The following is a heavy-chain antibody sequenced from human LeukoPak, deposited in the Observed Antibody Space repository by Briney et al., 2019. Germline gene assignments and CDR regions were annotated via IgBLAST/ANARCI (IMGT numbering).Heavy chain of an antibody. CDR3: AKDVSLDTAMVFDY. D-gene: IGHD5-18*01. J-gene: IGHJ4*02. Sequence: GGSLRLSCAASGFTFSSYAMSWVRQAPGKGLEWVSVISGGGGNTHYTDSVKGRFTISRDNSKNTLYLQMNSLRAEDTAVYYCAKDVSLDTAMVFDYWGQGTLVTVSS. CDR2: ISGGGGNT. V-gene: IGHV3-23*01. CDR1: GFTFSSYA.